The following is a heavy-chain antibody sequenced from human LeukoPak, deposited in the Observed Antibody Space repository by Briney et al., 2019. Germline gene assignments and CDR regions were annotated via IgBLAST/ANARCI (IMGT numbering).Heavy chain of an antibody. V-gene: IGHV3-48*01. CDR2: ISSTSSTI. D-gene: IGHD4-17*01. J-gene: IGHJ5*02. CDR1: AFTFNTYS. Sequence: GGSLRLSCAASAFTFNTYSMNWVRQAPGKGLEWVSYISSTSSTIYCADSVKGRFTISRDNAKNSLYLQMNSLRVEDTAVYYCARVEGYGDYAWGQGTLVTVSS. CDR3: ARVEGYGDYA.